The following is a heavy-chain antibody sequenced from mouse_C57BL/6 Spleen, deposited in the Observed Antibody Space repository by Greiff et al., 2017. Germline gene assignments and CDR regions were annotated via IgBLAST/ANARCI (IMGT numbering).Heavy chain of an antibody. V-gene: IGHV1-47*01. J-gene: IGHJ1*03. Sequence: VQLQESGAELVKPGASVKMSCKASGYTFTTYPIEWMKQNHGKSLEWIGNFHPYNDDTKYNEKFKGKATLTVEKSSSTVYLELSRLTSDDSAVYYCARHYYDYDGGYFDVWGTGTTVTVSS. CDR1: GYTFTTYP. D-gene: IGHD2-4*01. CDR3: ARHYYDYDGGYFDV. CDR2: FHPYNDDT.